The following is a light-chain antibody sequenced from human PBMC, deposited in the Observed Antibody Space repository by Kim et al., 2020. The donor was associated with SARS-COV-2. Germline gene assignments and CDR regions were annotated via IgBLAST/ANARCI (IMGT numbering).Light chain of an antibody. J-gene: IGKJ2*01. V-gene: IGKV4-1*01. CDR3: QQYYSTTGYT. CDR2: WAS. CDR1: QSVLYSSNNKNY. Sequence: DIVMTQSPDSLAVSLGERATINCKSSQSVLYSSNNKNYLAWYQQKPGQPPKLLIYWASTRESGVPDRFSGSGSGTDFTLTISSLQAEDVAVYYCQQYYSTTGYTFGQGTKLEI.